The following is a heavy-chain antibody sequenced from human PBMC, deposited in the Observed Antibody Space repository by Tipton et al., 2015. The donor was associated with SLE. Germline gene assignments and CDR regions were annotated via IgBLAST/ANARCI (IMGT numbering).Heavy chain of an antibody. Sequence: QLVQSGAEVKKPGASVKVSCKASGYTFTSYGISWVRQAPGQGLEWMGIINPSGGSTSYAQKFQGRVTMTRDTSTSTAYMELRSLRSDDTAVYYCARYGDYEDFNYWGQGTLVTVSS. CDR3: ARYGDYEDFNY. D-gene: IGHD4-17*01. V-gene: IGHV1-46*01. CDR2: INPSGGST. CDR1: GYTFTSYG. J-gene: IGHJ4*02.